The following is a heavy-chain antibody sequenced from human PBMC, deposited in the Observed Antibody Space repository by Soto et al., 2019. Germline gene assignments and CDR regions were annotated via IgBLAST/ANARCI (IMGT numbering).Heavy chain of an antibody. CDR1: GFTFDDYP. Sequence: EVQLVESGGDLVQPGRSLRLSCAASGFTFDDYPMHWFRKAPGKGLEWVSGISWNSGILGYADSVRGRFSISRDNAKKSLDLQMHCLIPEYTALYCCVKDGLTSILGQGYDGVVICGRGTRVTVSS. CDR3: VKDGLTSILGQGYDGVVI. J-gene: IGHJ3*02. CDR2: ISWNSGIL. V-gene: IGHV3-9*01. D-gene: IGHD3-3*01.